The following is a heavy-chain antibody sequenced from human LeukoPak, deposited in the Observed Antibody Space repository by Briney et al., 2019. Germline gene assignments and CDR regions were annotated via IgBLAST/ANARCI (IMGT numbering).Heavy chain of an antibody. D-gene: IGHD2-2*02. J-gene: IGHJ4*02. CDR2: INHSGST. CDR3: ARSFRNCSSASCYISNYFDF. Sequence: PSETLSLTCAVYGGSFSGYYWNWIRQPPGKGLEWIGEINHSGSTNYNPSLKSRLTISVDTSKNQFSLKLSSVTAADTAVYYCARSFRNCSSASCYISNYFDFWGQGTLVTVSS. V-gene: IGHV4-34*01. CDR1: GGSFSGYY.